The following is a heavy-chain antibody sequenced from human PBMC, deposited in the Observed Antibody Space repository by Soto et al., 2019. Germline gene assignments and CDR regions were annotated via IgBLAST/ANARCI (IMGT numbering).Heavy chain of an antibody. D-gene: IGHD6-19*01. CDR1: GYTFTSYY. J-gene: IGHJ5*02. CDR3: ARERVYSSGWSAQYNWFDP. Sequence: ASVKVSCKASGYTFTSYYMHWVRQAPGQGQERIRIINPSGGSTSYAQKLQGRVTMTRDTSTSTVYMELSSLRSEDTAVYYCARERVYSSGWSAQYNWFDPWGQGTLVTVSS. CDR2: INPSGGST. V-gene: IGHV1-46*01.